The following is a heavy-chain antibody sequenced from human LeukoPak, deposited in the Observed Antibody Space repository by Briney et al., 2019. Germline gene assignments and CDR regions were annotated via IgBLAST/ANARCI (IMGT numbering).Heavy chain of an antibody. CDR1: GGSISSYY. J-gene: IGHJ4*02. V-gene: IGHV4-59*08. D-gene: IGHD5-18*01. Sequence: PSETLSLTCTVSGGSISSYYWSWIRQPAGKGLEWIGYIYYSGSTNYNPSLKSRVTISVDTSKNQFSLKLSSVTAADTAVYYCARRAPDTAMVLWGQGTLVTVSS. CDR3: ARRAPDTAMVL. CDR2: IYYSGST.